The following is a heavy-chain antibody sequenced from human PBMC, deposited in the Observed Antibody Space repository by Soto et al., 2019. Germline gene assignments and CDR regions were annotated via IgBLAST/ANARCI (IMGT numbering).Heavy chain of an antibody. D-gene: IGHD7-27*01. CDR2: ISYDGTNK. CDR3: ARDQKNSAGQNWAFNYFDS. CDR1: GFIFSISP. Sequence: GGAXRLSCACSGFIFSISPMHWVRQAPGKGPEWVALISYDGTNKFYADSVKGRFTISRDNSKSTLYLQVDSLRTEDAAVYYCARDQKNSAGQNWAFNYFDSWGQGTLVTVSS. V-gene: IGHV3-30-3*01. J-gene: IGHJ4*02.